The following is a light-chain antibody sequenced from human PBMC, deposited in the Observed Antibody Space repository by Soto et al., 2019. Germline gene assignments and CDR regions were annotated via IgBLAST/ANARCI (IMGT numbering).Light chain of an antibody. CDR1: QSVSSSY. CDR3: QQYGSSRT. J-gene: IGKJ3*01. V-gene: IGKV3-20*01. CDR2: GAS. Sequence: EIVLTQSPGTLSLSPGERATLSCRASQSVSSSYLAWYQQKPGQAPRLLIYGASSRATGIPDRFSVSGSGTDFTLTISRLEPEDFAVYYCQQYGSSRTFGPGTKVDIK.